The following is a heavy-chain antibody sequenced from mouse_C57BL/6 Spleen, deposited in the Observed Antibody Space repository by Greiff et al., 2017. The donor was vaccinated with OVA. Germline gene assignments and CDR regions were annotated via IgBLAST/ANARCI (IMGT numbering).Heavy chain of an antibody. V-gene: IGHV1-52*01. CDR2: IDPSDSET. CDR1: GYTFTSYW. Sequence: QVQLKQPGAELVRPGSSVKLSCKASGYTFTSYWMHWVKQRPIQGLEWIGNIDPSDSETHYNQKFKDKATLTVDKSSSTAYMQLSSLTSEDSAVYYCARSGDGRFAYWGQGTLVTVSA. D-gene: IGHD1-2*01. J-gene: IGHJ3*01. CDR3: ARSGDGRFAY.